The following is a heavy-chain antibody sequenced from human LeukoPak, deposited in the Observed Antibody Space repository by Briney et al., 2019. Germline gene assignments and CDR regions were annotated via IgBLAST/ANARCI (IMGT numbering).Heavy chain of an antibody. J-gene: IGHJ6*03. CDR3: ARRVTSKAVRPNIYQFMDV. CDR2: IQTSGTT. V-gene: IGHV4-4*09. CDR1: GDSISGYS. D-gene: IGHD6-19*01. Sequence: PSETLSLTCTVSGDSISGYSWSWIRQSPEKGLEWIGLIQTSGTTKYNPSLKGRVSISVDTSKTQVSLKMSSVTAADTAVYYCARRVTSKAVRPNIYQFMDVWGKGTTVTVSS.